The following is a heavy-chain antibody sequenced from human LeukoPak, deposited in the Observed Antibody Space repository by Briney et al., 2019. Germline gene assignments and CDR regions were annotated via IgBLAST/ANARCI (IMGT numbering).Heavy chain of an antibody. D-gene: IGHD5-12*01. J-gene: IGHJ4*02. Sequence: PGGSLRLSCAASGFTSSSYSMNWVRQAPGKGLEWVSYISSSSSTIYYADSVKGRFTISRDNAKNTLYLQMTSLRAEDTAVYYCAREYSGMWGQGTLVTVSS. CDR3: AREYSGM. CDR1: GFTSSSYS. V-gene: IGHV3-48*01. CDR2: ISSSSSTI.